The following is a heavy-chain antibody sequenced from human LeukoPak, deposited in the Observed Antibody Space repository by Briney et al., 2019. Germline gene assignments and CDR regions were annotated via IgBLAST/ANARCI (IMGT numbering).Heavy chain of an antibody. V-gene: IGHV4-38-2*01. CDR1: NYPITSDYY. CDR3: GRAGFGTAYNRFYYYMDV. J-gene: IGHJ6*03. CDR2: IFHSGIA. D-gene: IGHD3-16*01. Sequence: PSETLSLTCAVSNYPITSDYYWVWIRQPPGQGLEWIGQIFHSGIAHYNPSLKSPVTMSVDTSRSQFSVNLNSVTAADTAVYYCGRAGFGTAYNRFYYYMDVWGKGTTVTVSS.